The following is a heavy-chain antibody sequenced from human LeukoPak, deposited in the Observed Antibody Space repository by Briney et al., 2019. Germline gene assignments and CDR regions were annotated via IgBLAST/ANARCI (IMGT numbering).Heavy chain of an antibody. CDR3: AGPAAGAFDI. CDR2: IYYSGST. J-gene: IGHJ3*02. V-gene: IGHV4-39*01. CDR1: GGSISSSSYY. D-gene: IGHD3-10*01. Sequence: SETLSLTCTVSGGSISSSSYYWGWIRQPPGKGLEWIGSIYYSGSTYYNPSLKSRVTISVDTSKNQFSLKLSSVTAADTAVYYCAGPAAGAFDIWGQGTMVTVPS.